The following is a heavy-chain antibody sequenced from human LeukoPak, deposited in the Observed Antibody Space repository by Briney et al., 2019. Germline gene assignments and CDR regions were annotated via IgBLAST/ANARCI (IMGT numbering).Heavy chain of an antibody. D-gene: IGHD6-19*01. CDR1: GFTFSSYG. CDR3: AKDSRDSSGWHIFDY. J-gene: IGHJ4*02. CDR2: IRYDGSNK. Sequence: GGSLRLSCAASGFTFSSYGMHWVRQAPGKGLEWVAFIRYDGSNKYYADSVKGRFTISRDNSKNTLYLQMNSLRVEDTAVYYCAKDSRDSSGWHIFDYWGQGTLVTVSS. V-gene: IGHV3-30*02.